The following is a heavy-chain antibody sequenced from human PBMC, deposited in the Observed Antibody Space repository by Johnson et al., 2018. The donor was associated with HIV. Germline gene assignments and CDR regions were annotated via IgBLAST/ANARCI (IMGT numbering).Heavy chain of an antibody. V-gene: IGHV3-11*04. CDR3: ARAPYNWNLGLYGAFDM. CDR1: GFTFSDYY. Sequence: VQLVESGGGLVKPGGSLRLSCAASGFTFSDYYMSWIRQAPGKGLEWVSYISGSGIDIYYADSVKGRFTISRDNAKNSLYLQIISLRAEDTAVYYCARAPYNWNLGLYGAFDMWGQGTMVTVSS. CDR2: ISGSGIDI. D-gene: IGHD1-20*01. J-gene: IGHJ3*02.